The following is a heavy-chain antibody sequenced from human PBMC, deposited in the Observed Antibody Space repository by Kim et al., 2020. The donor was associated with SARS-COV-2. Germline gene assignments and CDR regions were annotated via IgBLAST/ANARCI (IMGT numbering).Heavy chain of an antibody. J-gene: IGHJ4*02. CDR3: ARLPAAAGTYY. D-gene: IGHD6-13*01. V-gene: IGHV4-39*01. CDR2: T. Sequence: TYYNPSLKSRVTISVDTSKNQFSLKLSSVTAADTAVYYCARLPAAAGTYYWGQGTLVTVSS.